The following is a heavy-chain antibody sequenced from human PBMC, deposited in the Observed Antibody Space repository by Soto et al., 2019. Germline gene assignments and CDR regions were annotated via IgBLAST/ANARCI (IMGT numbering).Heavy chain of an antibody. J-gene: IGHJ6*02. V-gene: IGHV5-51*01. CDR3: ARTAAAGKYYSGMDV. CDR1: GYSFTSYW. D-gene: IGHD6-13*01. Sequence: EVQLVQSGAEVKKPGESLKISCKGSGYSFTSYWIGWVRQMPGKGLEGLGIIYPGDSDTRYSPSFQGQVTISADKSITTAYLQWSSLKASDTAMYYCARTAAAGKYYSGMDVWGQGTTVTVSS. CDR2: IYPGDSDT.